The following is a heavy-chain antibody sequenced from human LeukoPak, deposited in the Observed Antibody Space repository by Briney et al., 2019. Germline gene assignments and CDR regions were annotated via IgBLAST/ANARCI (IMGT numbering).Heavy chain of an antibody. CDR1: GFTVSSNY. CDR2: IYSGGST. D-gene: IGHD6-6*01. J-gene: IGHJ4*02. CDR3: ASEWYSSSEGGRYY. Sequence: PGESLTLSCAASGFTVSSNYMSWVRQAPGKGLEWVSVIYSGGSTYYAHSVKGRFTISRDNSKNTLYLQMNSLRAEDTAVYYCASEWYSSSEGGRYYWGQGTLVTVSS. V-gene: IGHV3-66*01.